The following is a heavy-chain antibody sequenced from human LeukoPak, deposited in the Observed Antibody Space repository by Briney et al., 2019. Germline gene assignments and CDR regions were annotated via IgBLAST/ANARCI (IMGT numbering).Heavy chain of an antibody. V-gene: IGHV3-7*01. D-gene: IGHD3-9*01. CDR3: ARNYDILTGYTYYFDY. CDR2: IKQDGSEK. CDR1: GFTFSSYW. J-gene: IGHJ4*02. Sequence: PGGSLRLSCAASGFTFSSYWMSWVRQAPGQGLEWVANIKQDGSEKYYVDSVKGRFTISRDNAKNSLYLQMNSLRAEDTAVYYCARNYDILTGYTYYFDYWGQGTLVTVSS.